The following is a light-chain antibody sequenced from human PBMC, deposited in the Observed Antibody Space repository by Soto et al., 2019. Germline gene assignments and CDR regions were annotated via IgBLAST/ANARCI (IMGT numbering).Light chain of an antibody. V-gene: IGLV2-14*03. CDR2: DVT. CDR3: SSYTSITTSVV. Sequence: QSALTQPASVSASPGQSITISCAGTSSDVGNYNYVSWYQHHPGKAPKLMIYDVTNRPSGVSNRFSGSKSGNTASLTISGLRAEDEADYDCSSYTSITTSVVFGGGTKVTVL. J-gene: IGLJ2*01. CDR1: SSDVGNYNY.